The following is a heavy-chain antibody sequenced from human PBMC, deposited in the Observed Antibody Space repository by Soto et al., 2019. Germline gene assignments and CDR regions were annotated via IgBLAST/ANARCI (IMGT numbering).Heavy chain of an antibody. D-gene: IGHD3-22*01. V-gene: IGHV3-43*01. CDR3: AKQEVDYYDSSGYFDY. CDR1: GFTFDDYT. J-gene: IGHJ4*02. Sequence: GSLRLSCAASGFTFDDYTMHWVRQAPGKGLEWVSLISWDGGSTYYADSVKGRFTISRDNSKNSLYLQMNGLRTEDTALYYCAKQEVDYYDSSGYFDYWGQGTLVTVSS. CDR2: ISWDGGST.